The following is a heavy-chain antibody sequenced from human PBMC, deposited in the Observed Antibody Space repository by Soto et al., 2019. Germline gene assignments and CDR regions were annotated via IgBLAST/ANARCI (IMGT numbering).Heavy chain of an antibody. CDR3: ARNPAADYYYYYMDV. J-gene: IGHJ6*03. Sequence: QVQLVQSGAEVKKPGSSVKVSCKASGGSFSRYTFTWVRQAPGQGLEWMGRIIPILAIANYAQKFQGRVTITADTSTSTAYMELSSLSSEDTAVYYCARNPAADYYYYYMDVWGKGTTVTVS. V-gene: IGHV1-69*02. CDR2: IIPILAIA. D-gene: IGHD6-13*01. CDR1: GGSFSRYT.